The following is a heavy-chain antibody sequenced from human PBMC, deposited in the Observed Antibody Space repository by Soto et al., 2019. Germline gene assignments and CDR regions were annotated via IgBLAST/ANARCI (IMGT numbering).Heavy chain of an antibody. V-gene: IGHV3-23*01. CDR1: GFTFSNYA. Sequence: QLLQPGGGLVQPGGSLRLSCAGSGFTFSNYAMSWVRQAPGKGLEWVSAISSAVNTYYADSVKGRFTISRDNSKNTLSLQMNSLRAEDTAVYYCAKQVRDGTSSPYYFDYWGQGTLVTVSS. CDR3: AKQVRDGTSSPYYFDY. D-gene: IGHD6-6*01. J-gene: IGHJ4*02. CDR2: ISSAVNT.